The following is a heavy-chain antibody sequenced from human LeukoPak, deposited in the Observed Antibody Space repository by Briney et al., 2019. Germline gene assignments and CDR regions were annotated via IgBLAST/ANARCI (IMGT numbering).Heavy chain of an antibody. CDR1: GFTFSNAW. CDR2: IKSKTDGGAT. Sequence: GGSLRLSCAASGFTFSNAWMSWVRQAPGKGLEWVGRIKSKTDGGATDYAAPVKGRFTISRDDSKNTLYLQMNSLKTEDTAVYYCTTRGGSFSIFDYWGQGTLVTVSS. D-gene: IGHD1-26*01. J-gene: IGHJ4*02. V-gene: IGHV3-15*01. CDR3: TTRGGSFSIFDY.